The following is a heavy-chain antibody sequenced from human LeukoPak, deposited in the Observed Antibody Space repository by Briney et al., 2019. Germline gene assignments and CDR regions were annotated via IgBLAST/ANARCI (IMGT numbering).Heavy chain of an antibody. V-gene: IGHV1-24*01. D-gene: IGHD1-26*01. CDR1: GYTLTELS. Sequence: ASVKVSCKVSGYTLTELSMHWVRQAPGKGLEWMGNFDPVGGETIYAQKFQGRVSMTEDTSTETAYMELNSLRAEDTALYYCVKDISQYSGSYHFDYWGQGTLVTVSS. CDR3: VKDISQYSGSYHFDY. CDR2: FDPVGGET. J-gene: IGHJ4*02.